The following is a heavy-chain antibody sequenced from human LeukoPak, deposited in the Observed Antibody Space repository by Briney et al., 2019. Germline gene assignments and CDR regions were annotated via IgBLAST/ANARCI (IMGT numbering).Heavy chain of an antibody. D-gene: IGHD1-1*01. J-gene: IGHJ5*02. V-gene: IGHV4-61*01. CDR2: IRYSGHT. CDR1: GDSVSNDRYY. Sequence: SESLSLTCTVSGDSVSNDRYYWTWIRQSPGKGLEWIAYIRYSGHTNYNPSLDTRVTISLDASKNQLSLRLYSVTAADTAMYYCARYNWNTWFDPWGQGALVTVSS. CDR3: ARYNWNTWFDP.